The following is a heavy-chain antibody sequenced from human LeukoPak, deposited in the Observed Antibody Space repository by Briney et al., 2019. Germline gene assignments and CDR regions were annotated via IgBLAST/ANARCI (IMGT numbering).Heavy chain of an antibody. CDR1: GFSISSGYY. J-gene: IGHJ4*02. CDR3: AREGNSGSYENYFDS. Sequence: KSSESLSLTCSVSGFSISSGYYWAWIRQPPGKGLEWVASTHKSRTHNYSPSLRSRVTISVDTSKNQFSLKMSSATAADTAVYYCAREGNSGSYENYFDSWGQGMLVTVSS. D-gene: IGHD1-26*01. V-gene: IGHV4-38-2*02. CDR2: THKSRTH.